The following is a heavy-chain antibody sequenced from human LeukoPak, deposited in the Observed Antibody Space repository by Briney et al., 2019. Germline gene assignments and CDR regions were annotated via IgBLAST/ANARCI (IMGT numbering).Heavy chain of an antibody. Sequence: ASVKVSCKASGGTFSSYAISWVRQAPGQGLEWMGRIIPTLGIANYAQKFQGRVTITADKSTSTAYMELSSLRSEDTAVYYCARGGGKRDRGDYWGQGTLVTVSS. V-gene: IGHV1-69*04. CDR3: ARGGGKRDRGDY. J-gene: IGHJ4*02. CDR1: GGTFSSYA. CDR2: IIPTLGIA. D-gene: IGHD4-23*01.